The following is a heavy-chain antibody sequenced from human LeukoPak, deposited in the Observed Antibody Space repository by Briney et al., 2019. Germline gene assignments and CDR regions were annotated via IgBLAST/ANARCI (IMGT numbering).Heavy chain of an antibody. D-gene: IGHD1-26*01. CDR1: GFTFDDYA. CDR3: AKALLVEGADGFDY. V-gene: IGHV3-9*01. Sequence: PGRSLRLSCAASGFTFDDYAMHWVRPAPGKGLEWVSGISWNSGSIGYADSVKGRFTISRDNAKNSLYLQMNSLRAEDTALYYCAKALLVEGADGFDYWGQGTLVTVSS. J-gene: IGHJ4*02. CDR2: ISWNSGSI.